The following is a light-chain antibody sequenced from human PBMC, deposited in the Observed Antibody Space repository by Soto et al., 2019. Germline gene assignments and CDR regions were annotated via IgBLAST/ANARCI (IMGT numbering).Light chain of an antibody. J-gene: IGKJ5*01. CDR2: SAS. Sequence: QMAEYAKSLSLSIRDRVTITCRASQRINIYLNWYRQKPGKAPELLIYSASNLQSGVPSRFSDSGSGTDFTLTICGLQSEDVATYYGQPSFSTPSVAQGTRLEIK. CDR3: QPSFSTPS. CDR1: QRINIY. V-gene: IGKV1-39*01.